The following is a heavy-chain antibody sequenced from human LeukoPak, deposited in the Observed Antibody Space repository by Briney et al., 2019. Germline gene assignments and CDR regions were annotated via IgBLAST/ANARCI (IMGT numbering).Heavy chain of an antibody. CDR3: AREVVVPAACMDV. D-gene: IGHD2-2*01. CDR2: INPSGGST. V-gene: IGHV1-46*01. J-gene: IGHJ6*02. CDR1: GYTFTSYY. Sequence: ASVKVSCKASGYTFTSYYMHWVRQAPGQRLEWMGIINPSGGSTSYAQKFQGRVTMTRNTSISTAYMELSSLRSEDTAVYYCAREVVVPAACMDVWGQGTTVTVSS.